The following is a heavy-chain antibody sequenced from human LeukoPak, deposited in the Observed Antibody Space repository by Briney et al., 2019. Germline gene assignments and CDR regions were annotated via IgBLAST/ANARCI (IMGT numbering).Heavy chain of an antibody. CDR3: ARVHPDGYSAY. Sequence: SETPSLTCTVSGGSITSYYWSWIRQPPGKGLEWIGYIYYSGSTKYNPSLKSRVTISVDTSNNHFSLKLSSVTAADTAVYFCARVHPDGYSAYWGQGILVTVSS. J-gene: IGHJ4*02. D-gene: IGHD5-24*01. CDR2: IYYSGST. CDR1: GGSITSYY. V-gene: IGHV4-59*01.